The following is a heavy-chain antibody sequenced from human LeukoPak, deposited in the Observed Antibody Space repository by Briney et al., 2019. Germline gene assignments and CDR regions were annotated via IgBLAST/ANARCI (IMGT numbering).Heavy chain of an antibody. D-gene: IGHD3-10*01. CDR2: INAGNGNT. CDR1: GYTFTSYA. J-gene: IGHJ5*02. CDR3: ARGGGYLWFGELLSSNWFDP. V-gene: IGHV1-3*01. Sequence: EASVKVSCKASGYTFTSYAMHWVRQAPGQRLEWMGWINAGNGNTKYSQKFQGRVTIARDTSASTAYMELSSLRSEDTAVYYCARGGGYLWFGELLSSNWFDPWGQGTLVTVSS.